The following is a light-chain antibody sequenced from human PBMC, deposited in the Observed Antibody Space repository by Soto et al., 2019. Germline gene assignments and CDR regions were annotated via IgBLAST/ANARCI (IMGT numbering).Light chain of an antibody. V-gene: IGKV2-30*02. CDR1: QSLVHSDGDTY. CDR2: RVS. Sequence: DVVMTQSPLSLPVNLGEPAAISCRSTQSLVHSDGDTYLSWFHQRPGQSPRRLIFRVSKRDFGVSPRFIGRGAGTDFTLEINSVEGEDVWVYFCKQGTHWPPYTFGQGTRLEIK. J-gene: IGKJ2*01. CDR3: KQGTHWPPYT.